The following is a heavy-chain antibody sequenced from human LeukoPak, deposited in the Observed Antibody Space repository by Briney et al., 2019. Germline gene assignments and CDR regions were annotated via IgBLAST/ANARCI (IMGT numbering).Heavy chain of an antibody. D-gene: IGHD3-3*01. CDR2: ISSSSSYI. CDR1: GFTFSSYS. Sequence: PGGSLRLSCAASGFTFSSYSMNWVRQAPGKGLEWVSSISSSSSYIYYADSVKGRFTISRDNAKNSLYLQMNSLRAEDTAVYYCARGITSGPRRYDVRNFDYWGRGTPVTVSS. CDR3: ARGITSGPRRYDVRNFDY. V-gene: IGHV3-21*06. J-gene: IGHJ4*02.